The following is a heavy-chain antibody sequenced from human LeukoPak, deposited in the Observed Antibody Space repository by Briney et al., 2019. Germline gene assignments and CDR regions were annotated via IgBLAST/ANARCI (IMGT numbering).Heavy chain of an antibody. CDR2: IIPIFGTA. D-gene: IGHD2-15*01. Sequence: GASVKVSCKASGGTFSSYAISWVQQAPGQGLEWMGGIIPIFGTANYAQKFQGRVTITADKSTSTAYMELSSLRSEDTAVYYCARDVCSGGSCYSAFDYWGQGTLVTVSS. CDR3: ARDVCSGGSCYSAFDY. V-gene: IGHV1-69*06. CDR1: GGTFSSYA. J-gene: IGHJ4*02.